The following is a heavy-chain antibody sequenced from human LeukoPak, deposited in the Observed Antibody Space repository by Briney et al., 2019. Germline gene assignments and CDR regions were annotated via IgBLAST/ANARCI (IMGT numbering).Heavy chain of an antibody. CDR2: IIPIFGTA. Sequence: SVKVSCKASGGTFSSYAISWVRQAPGQGLEWMGRIIPIFGTANYAQKFQGRVTITTDESTSTAYMELSSLRSEDTAVYYCASGDSSGWYGDYWGQGSLVTVSS. V-gene: IGHV1-69*05. CDR3: ASGDSSGWYGDY. J-gene: IGHJ4*02. CDR1: GGTFSSYA. D-gene: IGHD6-19*01.